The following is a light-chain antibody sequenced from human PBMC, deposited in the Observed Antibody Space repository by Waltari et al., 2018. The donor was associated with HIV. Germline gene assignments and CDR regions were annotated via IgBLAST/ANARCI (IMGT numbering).Light chain of an antibody. J-gene: IGLJ1*01. Sequence: QSVLTQPPSVSGAPGPRVTISCTGSSSNIGAGYHVHWYQQLPGTAPKLLIYGSIVRPSGVPDRFAGSKSGTSASLAITVLQAEDEADYHCQSHDSSLSGYVVGTGTKVTVL. CDR3: QSHDSSLSGYV. CDR2: GSI. V-gene: IGLV1-40*01. CDR1: SSNIGAGYH.